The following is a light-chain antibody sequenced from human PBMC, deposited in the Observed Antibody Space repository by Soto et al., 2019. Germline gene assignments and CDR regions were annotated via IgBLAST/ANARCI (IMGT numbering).Light chain of an antibody. Sequence: ETVMTQFPATLSVSPGERATLSCRASQYVSTNLAWYQQQPGQPPRLLIYGASTRATGIPARFSGSGSGTEFTLTISSLQSEDFAVYYCQQYNNWRTFGQGTKLEIK. CDR3: QQYNNWRT. V-gene: IGKV3-15*01. CDR1: QYVSTN. CDR2: GAS. J-gene: IGKJ2*01.